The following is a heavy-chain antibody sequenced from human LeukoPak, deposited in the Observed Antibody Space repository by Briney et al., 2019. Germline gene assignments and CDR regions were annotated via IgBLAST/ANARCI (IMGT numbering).Heavy chain of an antibody. CDR2: ISWDGGST. CDR3: AKDIAAAGIRYFDY. Sequence: GGSLRLSCAASGFTFSSYWMHWVRQAPGKGLEWVSLISWDGGSTYYADSVKGRFTISRDNSKNSLYLQMNSLRAEDTALYYCAKDIAAAGIRYFDYWGQGTLVTVSS. D-gene: IGHD6-13*01. CDR1: GFTFSSYW. V-gene: IGHV3-43D*03. J-gene: IGHJ4*02.